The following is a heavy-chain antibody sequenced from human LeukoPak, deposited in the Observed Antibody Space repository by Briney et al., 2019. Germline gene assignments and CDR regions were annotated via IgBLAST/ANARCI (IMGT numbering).Heavy chain of an antibody. J-gene: IGHJ4*02. Sequence: SETLSLTCTVTGGSVSSGSYFWSWIRQPPGKGLEWIGLYNGNTNSSPSLKSRVTISVDTSKSQFSLKLTSVTAADTAVYYCARGYRSSWYQVDYWGQGTLVTVSS. CDR1: GGSVSSGSYF. CDR2: LYNGNT. D-gene: IGHD6-13*01. V-gene: IGHV4-61*01. CDR3: ARGYRSSWYQVDY.